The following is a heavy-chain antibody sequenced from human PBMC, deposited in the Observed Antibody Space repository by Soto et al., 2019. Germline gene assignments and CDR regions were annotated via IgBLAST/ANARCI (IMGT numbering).Heavy chain of an antibody. D-gene: IGHD3-22*01. CDR2: IIPIFGTA. V-gene: IGHV1-69*13. Sequence: GASVKVSCKASGGTFSSYAINWVRQAPGQGLEWMGGIIPIFGTANYAQKFQGRVTITADESTSTAYMELSSLRAGDTAVYYCARSPPGGYHYYYGMDVWGQGTTVTVSS. CDR1: GGTFSSYA. J-gene: IGHJ6*02. CDR3: ARSPPGGYHYYYGMDV.